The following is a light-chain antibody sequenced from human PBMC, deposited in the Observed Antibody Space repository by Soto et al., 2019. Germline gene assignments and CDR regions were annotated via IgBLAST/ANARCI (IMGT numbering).Light chain of an antibody. J-gene: IGKJ2*01. CDR3: QQYGNSPFT. Sequence: EIVLTQSPGPLSLSPGNSAAISCRASQSVTGDKVAWYQQRPGQAPRLLIYGRSTRATDIPARFRGSGSGTDYTLTINRLEPEDCALYYCQQYGNSPFTFGQGTKLEI. V-gene: IGKV3-20*01. CDR1: QSVTGDK. CDR2: GRS.